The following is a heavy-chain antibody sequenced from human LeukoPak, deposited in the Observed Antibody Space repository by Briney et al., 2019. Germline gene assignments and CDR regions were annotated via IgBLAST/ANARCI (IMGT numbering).Heavy chain of an antibody. CDR3: ASPGGLNGAFDI. V-gene: IGHV3-33*01. Sequence: GGSLRLSCAASGFTFSSYGMHWVRQAPGKGLEWVAVIWYDGSNKYYADSVKGRFTISRDNSKNTLYLQMNSPRAEDTAVYYCASPGGLNGAFDIWGQGTMVTVSS. D-gene: IGHD1-14*01. J-gene: IGHJ3*02. CDR1: GFTFSSYG. CDR2: IWYDGSNK.